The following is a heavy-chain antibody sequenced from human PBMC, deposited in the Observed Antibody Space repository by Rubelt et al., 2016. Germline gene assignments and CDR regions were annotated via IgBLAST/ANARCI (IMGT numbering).Heavy chain of an antibody. J-gene: IGHJ4*02. Sequence: QAQLVQSGAEVKKPGASVKVSCKSSGYTFTMYGISWVRQAPGQGLEWMGWINGYSGNAYYAQKLQGRCTRTTETSTGTADMGLRSLGSDDTAVYYCARDGGSGWPVDYWGQGTLVTVSS. D-gene: IGHD6-19*01. V-gene: IGHV1-18*01. CDR1: GYTFTMYG. CDR2: INGYSGNA. CDR3: ARDGGSGWPVDY.